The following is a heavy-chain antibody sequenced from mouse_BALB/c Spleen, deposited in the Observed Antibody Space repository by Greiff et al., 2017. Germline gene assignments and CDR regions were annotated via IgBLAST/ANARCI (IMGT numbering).Heavy chain of an antibody. CDR2: IWSGGST. CDR1: GFSLTSYG. V-gene: IGHV2-2*02. CDR3: DRISTVVASYYAMDY. D-gene: IGHD1-1*01. J-gene: IGHJ4*01. Sequence: VQLQQSGPGLVQPSQSLSITCTVSGFSLTSYGVHWVRQSPGKGLEWLGVIWSGGSTDYNAAFISRLSISKDNSKSQVFFKMNSLQANDTAIYYCDRISTVVASYYAMDYWGQGTSVTVSS.